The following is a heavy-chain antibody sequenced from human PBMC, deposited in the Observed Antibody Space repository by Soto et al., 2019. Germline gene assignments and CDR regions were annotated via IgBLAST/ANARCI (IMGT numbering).Heavy chain of an antibody. D-gene: IGHD3-9*01. CDR2: IYYSGST. J-gene: IGHJ6*03. V-gene: IGHV4-59*08. CDR3: ARRYYDILTGYQNYYYYYMDV. CDR1: GGSISSYY. Sequence: SETLSLTCTVSGGSISSYYWSWIRQPPGKGLEWIGYIYYSGSTNYNPSLKSRFTISVDTPKNQFSLKLSSVTAADTAVYYCARRYYDILTGYQNYYYYYMDVWGKGTTVTVSS.